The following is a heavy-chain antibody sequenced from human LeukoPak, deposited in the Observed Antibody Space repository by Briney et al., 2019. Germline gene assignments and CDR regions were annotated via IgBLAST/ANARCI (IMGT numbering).Heavy chain of an antibody. CDR2: IIPIFGTA. CDR3: ARVPYGSGSLYYFDY. V-gene: IGHV1-69*13. D-gene: IGHD3-10*01. CDR1: GGTFSSYA. Sequence: ASMKVSCKASGGTFSSYAISWVRQAPGQGLEWTGGIIPIFGTANYAQKFQGRVTITADESTSTAYMELSSLRSEDTAVYYCARVPYGSGSLYYFDYWGRGTLVTVSS. J-gene: IGHJ4*02.